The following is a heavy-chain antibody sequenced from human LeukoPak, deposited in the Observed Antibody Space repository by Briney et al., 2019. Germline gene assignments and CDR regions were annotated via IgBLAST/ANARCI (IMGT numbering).Heavy chain of an antibody. CDR3: ARAYYYDSSGLFDY. V-gene: IGHV1-69*01. Sequence: VEVSCKASGGTFSSYAISWVRQAPGQGLEWMGGIIPIFGTANYAQKFQGRVTITADESTSTAYMELSSLRSEDTAVYYCARAYYYDSSGLFDYWGQGTLVTVSS. CDR2: IIPIFGTA. CDR1: GGTFSSYA. D-gene: IGHD3-22*01. J-gene: IGHJ4*02.